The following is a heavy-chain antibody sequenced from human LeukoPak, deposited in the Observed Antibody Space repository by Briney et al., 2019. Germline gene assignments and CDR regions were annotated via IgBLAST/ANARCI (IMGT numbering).Heavy chain of an antibody. CDR1: GFTFSSYG. D-gene: IGHD3-10*01. CDR2: IWYDGSNK. J-gene: IGHJ4*02. V-gene: IGHV3-33*06. CDR3: AKDGSGENFDY. Sequence: GGSLRLSCAASGFTFSSYGMHWVRQAPGKGLEWVAVIWYDGSNKYYADSVKGRFTISRDNSKNTLYVQMNSLRAEDTAVYYCAKDGSGENFDYWGQGTLVTVSS.